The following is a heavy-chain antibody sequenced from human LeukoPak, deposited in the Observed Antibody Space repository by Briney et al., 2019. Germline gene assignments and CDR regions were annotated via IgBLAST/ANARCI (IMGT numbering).Heavy chain of an antibody. CDR1: GESFSDYY. V-gene: IGHV4-34*01. J-gene: IGHJ4*02. D-gene: IGHD1-14*01. Sequence: PETLSLTCSVYGESFSDYYWSWIRQPPGKGLEWIGQINHSGGTSFNSSLKSRVTISIDTSKNQVSLKLNSVTAADTAVYYCARHNGKVLYYWGQGTLVTVSS. CDR3: ARHNGKVLYY. CDR2: INHSGGT.